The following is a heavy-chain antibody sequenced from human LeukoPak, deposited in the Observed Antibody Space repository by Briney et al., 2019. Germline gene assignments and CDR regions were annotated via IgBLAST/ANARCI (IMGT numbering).Heavy chain of an antibody. Sequence: GGSLRLSCAASRFSFSNYAMSWVRQAPGRGLEWVSGITGSGGSTNYADSVKGRFTISRDNSKNTLYLQMNSLRAEDTAVYYCAKDFTPTMIVVVITTGFDYWGQGTLVTVSS. CDR3: AKDFTPTMIVVVITTGFDY. V-gene: IGHV3-23*01. D-gene: IGHD3-22*01. CDR1: RFSFSNYA. J-gene: IGHJ4*02. CDR2: ITGSGGST.